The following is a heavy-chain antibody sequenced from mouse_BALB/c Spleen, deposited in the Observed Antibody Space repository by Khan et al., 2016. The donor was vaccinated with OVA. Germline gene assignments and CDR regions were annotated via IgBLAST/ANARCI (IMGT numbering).Heavy chain of an antibody. CDR3: ARTARIKY. J-gene: IGHJ2*01. CDR1: GYSITSGYG. Sequence: EVQLQESGPGLVKPSQSLSLTCTVTGYSITSGYGWNWIRQSPGNILEWMGYISYSGSTNYNPSFKSRISITRDTSKNQFFLQLNSVTTEDTATYYCARTARIKYWGQGTTLTISS. CDR2: ISYSGST. V-gene: IGHV3-2*02. D-gene: IGHD1-2*01.